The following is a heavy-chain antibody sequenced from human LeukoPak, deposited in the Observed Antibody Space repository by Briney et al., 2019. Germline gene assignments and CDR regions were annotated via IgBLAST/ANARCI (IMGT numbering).Heavy chain of an antibody. CDR3: AKDAVGATAYYFDY. CDR1: GFTFSSYA. CDR2: ISSSGDT. D-gene: IGHD1-26*01. J-gene: IGHJ4*02. V-gene: IGHV3-23*01. Sequence: PGGSLRLSCAASGFTFSSYAMSWVRQAPGKGLEWVSAISSSGDTYYAGSVRGRFTISSDNSKNTLYLQMNSLRAEDTAVYFCAKDAVGATAYYFDYWGQGTLVTVSS.